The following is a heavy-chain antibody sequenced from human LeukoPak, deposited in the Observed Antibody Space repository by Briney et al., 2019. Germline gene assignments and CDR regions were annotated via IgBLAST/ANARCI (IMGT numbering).Heavy chain of an antibody. Sequence: ASVKVSCKASGYTFTSYYMHWVRQAPGQGLEWMGIINPSGGSTSYAQKFQGRVTITADESTSTAYMELSSLRSEDTAVYYYARGFDYYGSGSYSLFDYWGQGTLVTVSS. CDR2: INPSGGST. V-gene: IGHV1-46*01. J-gene: IGHJ4*02. CDR3: ARGFDYYGSGSYSLFDY. D-gene: IGHD3-10*01. CDR1: GYTFTSYY.